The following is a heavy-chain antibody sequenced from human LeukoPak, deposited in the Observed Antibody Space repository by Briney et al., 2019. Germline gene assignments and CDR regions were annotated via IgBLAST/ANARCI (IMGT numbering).Heavy chain of an antibody. CDR1: GLTFSTYW. D-gene: IGHD2-21*02. Sequence: GGSLRLSCAASGLTFSTYWMNWYRQAPGKGLEWVGNINQDASEINYVDSVRGRFTISRDNTKNSLHLQMNSLRAEDTAVYYCATNPDKSDWQKRIYSLGQGTLVNVS. J-gene: IGHJ5*01. V-gene: IGHV3-7*01. CDR3: ATNPDKSDWQKRIYS. CDR2: INQDASEI.